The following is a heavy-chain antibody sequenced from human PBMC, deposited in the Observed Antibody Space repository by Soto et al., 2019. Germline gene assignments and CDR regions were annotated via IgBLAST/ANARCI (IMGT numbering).Heavy chain of an antibody. CDR2: ISDSSGTT. J-gene: IGHJ3*02. CDR3: ARRIATFRRGAFDI. Sequence: GGSLRLSCAASGFTFSSYSMNWVRQAPGKGLEWISYISDSSGTTYYADSVRGRFIISRDNAQNSLYLQMNSLRAEDAAVYYCARRIATFRRGAFDIWGQGTMVTVSS. CDR1: GFTFSSYS. D-gene: IGHD6-13*01. V-gene: IGHV3-48*01.